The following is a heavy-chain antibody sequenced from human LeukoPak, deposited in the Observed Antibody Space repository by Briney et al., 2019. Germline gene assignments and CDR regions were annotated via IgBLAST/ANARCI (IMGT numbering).Heavy chain of an antibody. J-gene: IGHJ6*02. D-gene: IGHD6-6*01. CDR3: ARQTSIVAIPRGLDV. CDR1: GYNFTNYW. Sequence: GESLKISCKGSGYNFTNYWIAWVRRMPGKGLELMGIIFPGDSDTRYSPSFQGQVTISADKSISTAYLQWSGLKASDAAMYYCARQTSIVAIPRGLDVWGQGTTVTVSS. CDR2: IFPGDSDT. V-gene: IGHV5-51*01.